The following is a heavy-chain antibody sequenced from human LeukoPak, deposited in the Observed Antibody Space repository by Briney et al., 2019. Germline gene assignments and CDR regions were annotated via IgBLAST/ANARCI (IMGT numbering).Heavy chain of an antibody. D-gene: IGHD2-2*01. V-gene: IGHV4-4*07. CDR3: AREGYGYCSSTSCSNWFDP. Sequence: SETLSLTCTVSGGSISSYYWSWIRQPAGKGLEWIGRIYTSGSTNYNPSLKSRVTMSVDTSKNQFSLKLSSVNAADTAVYYCAREGYGYCSSTSCSNWFDPWGQGTLVTVSS. J-gene: IGHJ5*02. CDR2: IYTSGST. CDR1: GGSISSYY.